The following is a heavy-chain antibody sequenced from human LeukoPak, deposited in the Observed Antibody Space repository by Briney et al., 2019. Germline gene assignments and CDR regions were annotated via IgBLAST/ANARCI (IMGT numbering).Heavy chain of an antibody. Sequence: PGRSLRLSCAASGFTFSSYGMHWVRQAPGKGLEWVAFIRYDGSNKYYADSVKGRFTISRDNSKNTLYLQMNSLRAEDTAVYYCAKDRGIVVVPAAYYFDYWGQGTLVTVSS. D-gene: IGHD2-2*01. CDR3: AKDRGIVVVPAAYYFDY. CDR1: GFTFSSYG. CDR2: IRYDGSNK. J-gene: IGHJ4*02. V-gene: IGHV3-30*02.